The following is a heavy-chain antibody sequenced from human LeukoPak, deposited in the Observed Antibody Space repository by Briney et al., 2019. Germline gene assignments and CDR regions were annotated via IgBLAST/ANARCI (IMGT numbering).Heavy chain of an antibody. CDR3: AKQDVVLIPSTFFFKTEFDF. D-gene: IGHD2-8*02. V-gene: IGHV3-23*01. J-gene: IGHJ4*02. CDR1: GFSFSNYA. Sequence: GGSLRLSCVASGFSFSNYAMSWVRQPPGKGLEWVSSLINTGYSTYYADSVKGRFTISRDNSRNTLYLQINSLRAEDTAVYYCAKQDVVLIPSTFFFKTEFDFWGPGTLVTVSS. CDR2: LINTGYST.